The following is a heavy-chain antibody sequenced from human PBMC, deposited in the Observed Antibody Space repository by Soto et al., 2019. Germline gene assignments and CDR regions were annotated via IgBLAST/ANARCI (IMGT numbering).Heavy chain of an antibody. CDR2: IYHSGST. CDR3: AAGGGLPRYY. CDR1: GGCISSGGYS. J-gene: IGHJ4*02. Sequence: QLQLQESGSGLVKPSQNLSLTCAVSGGCISSGGYSWSWIRQRPGKGLEWIGYIYHSGSTYYNPSLKSRVTISVDRSKNQFSLKLSSVTAADTAVYYCAAGGGLPRYYWGQGTLVTVSS. D-gene: IGHD5-12*01. V-gene: IGHV4-30-2*01.